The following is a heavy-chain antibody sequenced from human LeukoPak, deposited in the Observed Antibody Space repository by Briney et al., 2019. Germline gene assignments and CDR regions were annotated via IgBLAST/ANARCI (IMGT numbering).Heavy chain of an antibody. CDR2: INPNSGAT. CDR1: GYSFTGYY. Sequence: ASVKVSCKASGYSFTGYYLHWVRLAPGQGLEWMGWINPNSGATNYAQRFHGPVTMTRDKSISTAYMELSRLTSDDTAVYFCARTGTYYSGMYYFDYWGQGTLVTVFS. J-gene: IGHJ4*02. CDR3: ARTGTYYSGMYYFDY. D-gene: IGHD3-10*01. V-gene: IGHV1-2*02.